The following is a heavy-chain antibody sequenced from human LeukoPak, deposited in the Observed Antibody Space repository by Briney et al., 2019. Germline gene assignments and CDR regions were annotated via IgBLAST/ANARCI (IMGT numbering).Heavy chain of an antibody. CDR2: IWYDGGKK. CDR3: VRYCNGGSCYRTAFDV. CDR1: GFTFSDYG. D-gene: IGHD2-15*01. V-gene: IGHV3-33*01. J-gene: IGHJ3*01. Sequence: GGSLRLSCAASGFTFSDYGMYWVRQAPGKGLEWVALIWYDGGKKYYTDSVRGRFTISRDNSKNTLYLQMDSLRAEDTAVYYCVRYCNGGSCYRTAFDVWGPGTMVTVSS.